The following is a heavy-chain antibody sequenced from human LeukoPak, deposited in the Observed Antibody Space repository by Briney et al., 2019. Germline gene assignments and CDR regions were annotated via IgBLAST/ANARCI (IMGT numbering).Heavy chain of an antibody. CDR1: GGSISSHY. V-gene: IGHV4-59*11. CDR3: ARKYSSSSYWFDP. CDR2: IYYSGST. D-gene: IGHD6-6*01. Sequence: SETLSLTCTVSGGSISSHYWSWIRQPPGKGLEWIGYIYYSGSTNYNPSLKSRVTISVETSKRHFSLKLSSVTAADTAVYYCARKYSSSSYWFDPWGQGTLVTVSS. J-gene: IGHJ5*02.